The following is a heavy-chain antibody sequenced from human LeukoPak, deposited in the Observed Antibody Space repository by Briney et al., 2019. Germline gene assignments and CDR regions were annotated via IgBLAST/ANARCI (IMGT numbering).Heavy chain of an antibody. CDR3: ARARYSSGWPKYY. Sequence: SETLSLTCAVYGGSFSGYYWSWIRQPPGKGLEWIGEINHSGSTNYNPSLKSRVTISVDTSKNQFSLKLSSVTAADTAVYYCARARYSSGWPKYYWGQGTLVTVSS. D-gene: IGHD6-19*01. J-gene: IGHJ4*02. CDR2: INHSGST. V-gene: IGHV4-34*01. CDR1: GGSFSGYY.